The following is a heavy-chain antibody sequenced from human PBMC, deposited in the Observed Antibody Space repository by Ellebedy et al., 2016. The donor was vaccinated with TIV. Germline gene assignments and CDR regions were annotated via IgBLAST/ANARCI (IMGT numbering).Heavy chain of an antibody. V-gene: IGHV4-34*01. Sequence: SETLSLXCAVYGGSFSGYYWSWIRQPPGKGLEWIGEINHSGSTNYNPSLKSRVTISVDTSKNQFSLKLSSVTAADTAVYYCARSSGYNYYYGMDVWGQGTTVTVSS. J-gene: IGHJ6*02. CDR1: GGSFSGYY. CDR3: ARSSGYNYYYGMDV. CDR2: INHSGST. D-gene: IGHD3-22*01.